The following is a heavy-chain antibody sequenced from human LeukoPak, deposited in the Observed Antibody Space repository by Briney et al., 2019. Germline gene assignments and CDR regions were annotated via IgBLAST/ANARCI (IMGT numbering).Heavy chain of an antibody. CDR3: AGGVAYYYDSSALPLAYYFDY. J-gene: IGHJ4*02. V-gene: IGHV4-34*01. CDR2: INHSGST. Sequence: PSETLSLTCAVYGGSFSGYYWSWIRQPPGKGLEWIGEINHSGSTNYNPSLKSRVTISVDTSKNQFSLKLSSVTAADTAVYYCAGGVAYYYDSSALPLAYYFDYWGQGTLVTVSS. D-gene: IGHD3-22*01. CDR1: GGSFSGYY.